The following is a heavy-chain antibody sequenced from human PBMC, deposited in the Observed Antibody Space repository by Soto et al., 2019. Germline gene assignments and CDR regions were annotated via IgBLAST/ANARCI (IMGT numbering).Heavy chain of an antibody. Sequence: SVKVSCKASGGTFSSYAISWVRQAPGQGLEWMGGIIPIFGTANYAQKFQGRVTITADESTSTAYMELSSLRSEDTAVYYCARVPSSGWYLPYGMDVWGQGTTVTVSS. D-gene: IGHD3-10*01. J-gene: IGHJ6*02. CDR3: ARVPSSGWYLPYGMDV. CDR2: IIPIFGTA. V-gene: IGHV1-69*13. CDR1: GGTFSSYA.